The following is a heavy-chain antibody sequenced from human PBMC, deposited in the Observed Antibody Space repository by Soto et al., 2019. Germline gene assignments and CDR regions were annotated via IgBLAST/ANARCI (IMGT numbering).Heavy chain of an antibody. V-gene: IGHV1-69*19. Sequence: QVQLVQSGAEMKKPGSSVKVSCQSSGGTFNTYAMNWVRQAPGQGPEWMGDISPMFGAANYAPKFRGRVTITADESTGTSYMQLSSLTSEDTALYFCAREVQVHTRAFVYWGQGTLVTVSS. CDR3: AREVQVHTRAFVY. J-gene: IGHJ4*02. D-gene: IGHD3-10*01. CDR2: ISPMFGAA. CDR1: GGTFNTYA.